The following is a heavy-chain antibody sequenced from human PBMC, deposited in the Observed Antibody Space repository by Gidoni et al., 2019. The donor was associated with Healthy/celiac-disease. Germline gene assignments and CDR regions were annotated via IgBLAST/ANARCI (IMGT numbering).Heavy chain of an antibody. V-gene: IGHV1-69*01. J-gene: IGHJ4*02. D-gene: IGHD3-3*01. Sequence: QVQLVQSGAEVKKPGSLVKVSCKASGGTFRSYASSWVRQASGQGLEWMGGIIPIFGTANYAQKFQGRVTITVDESTSTAYMELSSLRSEDTAVYYCARVLFRRVSYYFDYWGQGTLVTVSS. CDR1: GGTFRSYA. CDR2: IIPIFGTA. CDR3: ARVLFRRVSYYFDY.